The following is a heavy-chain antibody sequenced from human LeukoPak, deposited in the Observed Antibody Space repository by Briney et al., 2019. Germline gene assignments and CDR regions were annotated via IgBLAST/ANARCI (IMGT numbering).Heavy chain of an antibody. D-gene: IGHD2-2*01. CDR2: ISSSGSTI. CDR3: AKDLRVPAAIGYFQH. V-gene: IGHV3-11*04. Sequence: GGSLRLSCAASGFTFSDYYMSWIRQAPGKGLEWVSYISSSGSTIYYADSVKGRFTISRDNAKNSLYLQMNSLRAEDTAVYYCAKDLRVPAAIGYFQHWGQGTLATISS. J-gene: IGHJ1*01. CDR1: GFTFSDYY.